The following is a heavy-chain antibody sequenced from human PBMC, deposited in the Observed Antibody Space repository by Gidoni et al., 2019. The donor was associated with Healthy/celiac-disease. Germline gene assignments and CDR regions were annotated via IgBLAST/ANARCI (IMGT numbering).Heavy chain of an antibody. Sequence: QVQLVQSGAEVKKPGASVKVSCTASGSTFTSYYLPWLRQAPGQGLEWMGIINTSGCSTSYAQKCQGRVTMTRVTSTSTVYMELSSLRSEDTAVYYCARDLGRIAAAGRDNYYYYGRDVWGQGTTVTVSS. J-gene: IGHJ6*02. CDR2: INTSGCST. CDR1: GSTFTSYY. CDR3: ARDLGRIAAAGRDNYYYYGRDV. D-gene: IGHD6-13*01. V-gene: IGHV1-46*01.